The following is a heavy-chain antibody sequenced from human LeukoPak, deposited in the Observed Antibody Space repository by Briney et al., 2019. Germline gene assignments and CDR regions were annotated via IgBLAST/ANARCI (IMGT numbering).Heavy chain of an antibody. CDR1: GGPFSGYY. V-gene: IGHV4-34*01. D-gene: IGHD6-13*01. CDR3: ARFSTSSSWTPYYYYYGMDV. J-gene: IGHJ6*02. Sequence: SETLSLTCAVYGGPFSGYYWSWIRQPPGKGLEWIGEINHSGSTNYNPSLKSRVTISVDTSKNQFSLKLSSVTAADTAVYYCARFSTSSSWTPYYYYYGMDVWGQGTTVTVSS. CDR2: INHSGST.